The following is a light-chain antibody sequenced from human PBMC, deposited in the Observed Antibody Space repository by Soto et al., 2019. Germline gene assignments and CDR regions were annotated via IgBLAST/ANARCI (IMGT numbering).Light chain of an antibody. CDR3: PQYNNWPIT. V-gene: IGKV3-15*01. CDR1: HSVSSN. J-gene: IGKJ5*01. Sequence: EMVMTQSPATLSVSPGESATLSCRASHSVSSNLDWYQQKPGQAPRLLIYGASTRATGIPARFSGSGSGTEFTLTISSLQSEDFAVYYCPQYNNWPITFGQGTRLEIK. CDR2: GAS.